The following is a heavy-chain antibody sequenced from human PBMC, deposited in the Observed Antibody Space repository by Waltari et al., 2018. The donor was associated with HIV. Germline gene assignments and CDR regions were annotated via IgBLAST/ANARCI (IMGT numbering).Heavy chain of an antibody. V-gene: IGHV7-4-1*04. CDR1: GYTFTSSS. Sequence: QVQLVQSGSELKEPGASVKIFCKASGYTFTSSSMNWVRQAPGQGLEWMGWINTNTGNPTYAQGFTGRFVFSLDSSVTMAYLESSSLRADDTAVYYCARDSGKTRLFDYWGQGTLVTVSS. D-gene: IGHD6-25*01. CDR3: ARDSGKTRLFDY. J-gene: IGHJ4*02. CDR2: INTNTGNP.